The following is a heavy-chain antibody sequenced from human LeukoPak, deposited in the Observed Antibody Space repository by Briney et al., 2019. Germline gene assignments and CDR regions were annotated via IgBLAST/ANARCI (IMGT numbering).Heavy chain of an antibody. CDR3: AKAHTGFWAHFDY. CDR2: ISYDGSNK. CDR1: GFTFYDYG. Sequence: GGSLRLSCAASGFTFYDYGMSWVRQAPGKGPEWVADISYDGSNKYYADSVKGRFTISRDNSKNTLYLQMNSLRPEDTAVYYCAKAHTGFWAHFDYWGQGTLVTVSS. V-gene: IGHV3-30*18. D-gene: IGHD3-3*01. J-gene: IGHJ4*02.